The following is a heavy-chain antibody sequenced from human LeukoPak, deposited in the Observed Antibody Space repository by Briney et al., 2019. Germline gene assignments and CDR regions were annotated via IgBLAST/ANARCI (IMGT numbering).Heavy chain of an antibody. Sequence: ASVTVSCKASGYTFTSYDINWVRQATGQGLEWMGWMNPNSGNTGYAQKFQGRVTMTRNTSISTAYMELSSLRSEDTAVYYCARAPGGSLDFDYWGQGTLVTVSS. CDR1: GYTFTSYD. CDR3: ARAPGGSLDFDY. D-gene: IGHD3-16*01. J-gene: IGHJ4*02. CDR2: MNPNSGNT. V-gene: IGHV1-8*01.